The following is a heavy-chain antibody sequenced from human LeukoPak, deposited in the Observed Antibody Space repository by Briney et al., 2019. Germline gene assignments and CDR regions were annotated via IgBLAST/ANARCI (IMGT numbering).Heavy chain of an antibody. Sequence: GRSLRLSCAASGFTFSSYAMSWVRQAPGKGLEWVSAISGSGGSTYYADSVKGRFTISRDNSKNTLYLQMNSLRAEDTAVYYCAKIMAYDFWSGYYGFDYWGQGTLVTVSS. D-gene: IGHD3-3*01. CDR2: ISGSGGST. V-gene: IGHV3-23*01. J-gene: IGHJ4*02. CDR1: GFTFSSYA. CDR3: AKIMAYDFWSGYYGFDY.